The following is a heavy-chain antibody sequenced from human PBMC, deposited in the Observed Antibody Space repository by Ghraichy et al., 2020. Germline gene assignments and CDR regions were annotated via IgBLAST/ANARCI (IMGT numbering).Heavy chain of an antibody. CDR3: GVGATGDWYFDL. CDR1: GFTFSSYS. J-gene: IGHJ2*01. V-gene: IGHV3-48*02. Sequence: GGSLRLSCAASGFTFSSYSMNWVRRAPGKGLEWVSYISSSSSTIYYADSVKGRFTISRDNAKNSLYLQMNSLRDEDTAVYYCGVGATGDWYFDLWGRGTLVTVSS. CDR2: ISSSSSTI. D-gene: IGHD1-26*01.